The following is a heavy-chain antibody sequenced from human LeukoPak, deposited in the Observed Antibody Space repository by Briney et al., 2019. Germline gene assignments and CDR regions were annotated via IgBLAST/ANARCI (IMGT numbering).Heavy chain of an antibody. V-gene: IGHV3-48*04. D-gene: IGHD3-3*01. CDR3: AKDHYWSIDY. Sequence: PGGSLRLSCAASEFAFSTYNMNWVRQAPGKGLEWVSYISTGSSTTYYADSVKGRFTISRDIAKNTLHLQMNSLRAEDTGVYYCAKDHYWSIDYWGRGTLVTVSS. J-gene: IGHJ4*02. CDR1: EFAFSTYN. CDR2: ISTGSSTT.